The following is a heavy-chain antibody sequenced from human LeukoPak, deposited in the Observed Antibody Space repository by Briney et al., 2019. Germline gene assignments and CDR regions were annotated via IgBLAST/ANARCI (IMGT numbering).Heavy chain of an antibody. CDR1: GFTFSSYA. J-gene: IGHJ4*02. D-gene: IGHD3-16*01. V-gene: IGHV3-23*01. CDR2: ISGSGGST. Sequence: GGSLRLSCAASGFTFSSYAMSWVRQAPGKGLEWVSAISGSGGSTYYADSVKVRFTISRDNSKNTLYLQMNSLRAEDTAVYYCAKEFYDYVWGSYHDYWGQGTLVTVSS. CDR3: AKEFYDYVWGSYHDY.